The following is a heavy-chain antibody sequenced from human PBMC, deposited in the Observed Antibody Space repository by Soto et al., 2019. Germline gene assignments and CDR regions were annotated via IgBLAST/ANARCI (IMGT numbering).Heavy chain of an antibody. CDR3: AKRGDSGYDYEYNWFDP. CDR1: GGTFSSYA. Sequence: GASVKVSCKASGGTFSSYAISWVRQAPGQGLEWMGGIIPIFGTANYAQKFQGRVTITADESTSTAYMELSSLRSGDTAVYYCAKRGDSGYDYEYNWFDPWGQGTLVTVSS. V-gene: IGHV1-69*13. J-gene: IGHJ5*02. D-gene: IGHD5-12*01. CDR2: IIPIFGTA.